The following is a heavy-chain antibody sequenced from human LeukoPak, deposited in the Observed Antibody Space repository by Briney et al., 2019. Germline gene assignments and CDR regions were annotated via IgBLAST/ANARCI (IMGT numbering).Heavy chain of an antibody. J-gene: IGHJ5*02. CDR2: IYYSGST. Sequence: SQTLSLTCTVSGGSISSGDYYWSWIRQPPGKGLEWIGYIYYSGSTYYNPSLKSRVTISVDTSKNQFSLKLSSVTAADTAVCYCAREQGIVETQLRWFDPWGQGTLVTVSS. D-gene: IGHD2-15*01. CDR3: AREQGIVETQLRWFDP. CDR1: GGSISSGDYY. V-gene: IGHV4-30-4*08.